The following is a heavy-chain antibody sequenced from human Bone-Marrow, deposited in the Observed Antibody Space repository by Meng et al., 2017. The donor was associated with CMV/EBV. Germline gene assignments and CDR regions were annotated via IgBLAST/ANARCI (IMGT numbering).Heavy chain of an antibody. Sequence: SETLSLTCTVSGGSISSYYWSWIRQPPGKGLEWIGYIYYSGSINYNPSLKTRVTISVDTSKNQFSLKLSSVTAADTAVYYCARRGWSYFDYWGQGTLVTVSS. V-gene: IGHV4-59*01. CDR1: GGSISSYY. D-gene: IGHD3-3*01. CDR2: IYYSGSI. J-gene: IGHJ4*02. CDR3: ARRGWSYFDY.